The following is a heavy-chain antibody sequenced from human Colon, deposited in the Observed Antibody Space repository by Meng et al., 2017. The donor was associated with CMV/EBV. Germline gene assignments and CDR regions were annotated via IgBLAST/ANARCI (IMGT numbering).Heavy chain of an antibody. D-gene: IGHD1-1*01. CDR2: ISYNGGDE. CDR1: GSTFSIYG. J-gene: IGHJ6*02. Sequence: GSLRLSCESSGSTFSIYGMHWVRQAPGKGLEWVAAISYNGGDEYYADSVKGRFTVSRDNSKNTLYLQMNSLRREDTAVYYCARAASVAVIYNLGLDVWGLGTTVTVSS. CDR3: ARAASVAVIYNLGLDV. V-gene: IGHV3-30*03.